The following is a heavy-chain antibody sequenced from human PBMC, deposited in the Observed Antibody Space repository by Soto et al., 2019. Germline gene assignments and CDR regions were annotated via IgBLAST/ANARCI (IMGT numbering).Heavy chain of an antibody. J-gene: IGHJ6*02. V-gene: IGHV4-4*07. CDR2: IYTSGST. CDR3: ARDRVWENTRGYYDSSGPANYYYGIDV. Sequence: SETLSLTCTVSGGSISSYYWSWIRQPAGKGLEWIGRIYTSGSTNYNPSLKSRVTMSVDTSKNQFSLKLSPVTAADTAVYYCARDRVWENTRGYYDSSGPANYYYGIDVWGQGTTVTVSS. CDR1: GGSISSYY. D-gene: IGHD3-22*01.